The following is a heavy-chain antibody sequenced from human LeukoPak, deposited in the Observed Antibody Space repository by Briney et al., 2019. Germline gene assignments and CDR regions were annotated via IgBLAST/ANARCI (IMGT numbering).Heavy chain of an antibody. V-gene: IGHV1-69*10. CDR2: IIPFLGFA. J-gene: IGHJ4*02. CDR3: ATHYCSGGSCYPGVY. D-gene: IGHD2-15*01. Sequence: GASVTVSFTSTGAAFTIYGIGRVRQGPGQGLGLVGGIIPFLGFANYAQKFQGRVMITADKSTSTAYVELSSLRSEDTAVYYCATHYCSGGSCYPGVYWGQGTLVAVAS. CDR1: GAAFTIYG.